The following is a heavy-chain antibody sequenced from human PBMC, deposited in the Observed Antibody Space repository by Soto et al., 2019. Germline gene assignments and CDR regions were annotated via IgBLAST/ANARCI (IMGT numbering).Heavy chain of an antibody. V-gene: IGHV3-23*01. CDR1: GFNVGAFA. CDR3: TRETVAGITGLDY. CDR2: ISVSDAFI. J-gene: IGHJ4*02. Sequence: PGGSLRLSCAASGFNVGAFAVNWVRQAPGKGLEWVSGISVSDAFIYYADSVRGRFPISRDASENILYLQMNSLRVDDTALYYCTRETVAGITGLDYWGPGTLVTVS. D-gene: IGHD1-20*01.